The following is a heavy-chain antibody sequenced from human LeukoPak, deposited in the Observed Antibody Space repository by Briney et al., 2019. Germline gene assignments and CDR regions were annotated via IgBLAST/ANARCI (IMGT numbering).Heavy chain of an antibody. Sequence: SETLSLTCTVSGGSISSDRFYWTWVRQPAGKGLEWIGRIKRSNTNYNPSLKSRVSISLDTSTNQFSLKLSSLTAADTAVYYCARVPDWTYVPDYWGQGTLVTVSS. CDR2: IKRSNT. D-gene: IGHD3-16*01. CDR1: GGSISSDRFY. V-gene: IGHV4-61*02. J-gene: IGHJ4*02. CDR3: ARVPDWTYVPDY.